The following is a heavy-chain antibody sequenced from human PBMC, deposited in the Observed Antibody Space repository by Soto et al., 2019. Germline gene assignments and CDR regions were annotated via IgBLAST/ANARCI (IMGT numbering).Heavy chain of an antibody. J-gene: IGHJ6*02. CDR1: VFTVSSTY. CDR2: IESGGST. V-gene: IGHV3-53*01. Sequence: LRLSFNASVFTVSSTYMRWVRQAPGMGLEWVAVIESGGSTHYADSVKGRFTISRDIPKNMIYLQLHTLRAEDTAVYYCAKDLGPLRLLNYYFYGLDVWGQGTTVTVSS. D-gene: IGHD2-15*01. CDR3: AKDLGPLRLLNYYFYGLDV.